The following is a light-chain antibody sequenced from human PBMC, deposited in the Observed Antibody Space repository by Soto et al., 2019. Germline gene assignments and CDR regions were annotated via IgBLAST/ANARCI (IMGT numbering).Light chain of an antibody. Sequence: VLTRSPATLSVALGQKTTLACMTSQSVSSSSLAWYQQKPGQAPRLLIYGASSRATGIPDRFSGSGSGTDFTLTISRLEPEDFAVYYSQQYSTSPLTFGGGTKVDIK. V-gene: IGKV3-20*01. J-gene: IGKJ4*01. CDR2: GAS. CDR1: QSVSSSS. CDR3: QQYSTSPLT.